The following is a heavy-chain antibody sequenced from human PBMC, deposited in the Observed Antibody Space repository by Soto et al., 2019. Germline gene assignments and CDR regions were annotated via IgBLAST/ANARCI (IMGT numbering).Heavy chain of an antibody. CDR3: ASLLYYSDSSGYLYIMRNARNGFDY. J-gene: IGHJ4*02. D-gene: IGHD3-22*01. Sequence: SETLSLTCTVSGGSISSSSYYWGWIRQPPGKGLEWIGSIYYSGSTYYNPSLKSRVTISVDTSKNQFSLKLSSVTAADTAVYYCASLLYYSDSSGYLYIMRNARNGFDYWGQGTLVTVSS. CDR1: GGSISSSSYY. CDR2: IYYSGST. V-gene: IGHV4-39*01.